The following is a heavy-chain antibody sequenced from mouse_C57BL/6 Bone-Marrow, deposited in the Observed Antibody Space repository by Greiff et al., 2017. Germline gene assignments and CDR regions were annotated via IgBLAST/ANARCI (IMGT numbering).Heavy chain of an antibody. CDR3: ANDLLWLRRYYYAMDY. D-gene: IGHD2-2*01. J-gene: IGHJ4*01. Sequence: VQLQQSGPELVKPGASVKMSCKASGYTFTDYNMHWVKQSHGKSLEWIGYINPNNGGTSYNQKFKGKAKLTVNKSSSTAYMELRSLTSEDSAVYYCANDLLWLRRYYYAMDYWGQGTSVTVSS. CDR1: GYTFTDYN. CDR2: INPNNGGT. V-gene: IGHV1-22*01.